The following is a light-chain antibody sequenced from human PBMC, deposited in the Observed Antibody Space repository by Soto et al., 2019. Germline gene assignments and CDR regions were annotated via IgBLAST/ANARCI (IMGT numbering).Light chain of an antibody. CDR1: LSVSTA. CDR2: DAS. V-gene: IGKV3-11*01. J-gene: IGKJ4*01. CDR3: QQRSDWLT. Sequence: EIVLTQSPATLSLSPGERATLYCRASLSVSTALAWYQQKPGQAPRLLIYDASIRATGIPARFSGSGSGTDFTLTISSLQPEDFAVYDCQQRSDWLTFGGGTKVEIK.